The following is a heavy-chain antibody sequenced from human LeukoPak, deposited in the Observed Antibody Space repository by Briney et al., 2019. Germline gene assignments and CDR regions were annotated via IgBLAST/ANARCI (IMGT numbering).Heavy chain of an antibody. CDR2: IYPGDSDT. J-gene: IGHJ3*02. D-gene: IGHD5-18*01. Sequence: GESLKISCKGSGYSFTSYWIGWVRQMPGKGLEWMGIIYPGDSDTRYSPSFQGQFTISADKSISTAYLQWSSLKASDTAMYYCARGDGYSYGRIIYAFDIWGQGTMVTVSS. CDR1: GYSFTSYW. V-gene: IGHV5-51*01. CDR3: ARGDGYSYGRIIYAFDI.